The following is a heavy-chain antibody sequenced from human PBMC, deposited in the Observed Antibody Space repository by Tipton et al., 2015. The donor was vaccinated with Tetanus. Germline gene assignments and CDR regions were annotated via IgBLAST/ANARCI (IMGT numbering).Heavy chain of an antibody. CDR1: GESFRTYS. J-gene: IGHJ6*02. D-gene: IGHD3-10*01. CDR2: IIPMFGTP. V-gene: IGHV1-69*01. Sequence: QLVQSGAEVKKPGSSVKISCKSSGESFRTYSFSWVRQAPGQGLEWLGGIIPMFGTPSYGQKFQDRVKITADGSTSTVYMELSGLRSDDTAVFYCARNRDMVRGLVSGANYGMDVWGQGTTVAVFS. CDR3: ARNRDMVRGLVSGANYGMDV.